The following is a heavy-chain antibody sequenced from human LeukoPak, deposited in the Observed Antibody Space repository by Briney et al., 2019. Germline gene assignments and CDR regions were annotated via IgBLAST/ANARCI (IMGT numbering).Heavy chain of an antibody. Sequence: GGSLRLSCAASGFTFSSYWMSWVRQAPGKGLEWVANIKQDGSEKYYVDSVKGRFTISRDNAKNSLYLQMNRLRAEDTAVYYCARDPTILTGYYTSYGMDVWGQGTTVTVSS. CDR1: GFTFSSYW. J-gene: IGHJ6*02. CDR3: ARDPTILTGYYTSYGMDV. CDR2: IKQDGSEK. D-gene: IGHD3-9*01. V-gene: IGHV3-7*01.